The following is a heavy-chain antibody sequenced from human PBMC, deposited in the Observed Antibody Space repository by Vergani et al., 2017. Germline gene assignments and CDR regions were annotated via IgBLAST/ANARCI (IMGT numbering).Heavy chain of an antibody. J-gene: IGHJ6*02. Sequence: EVQLVESGGGLVKPGGSLRLSCAASGFTFSSYSMNCVRQAPGKGLEWVSSISSSSSYIYYADSVKGRFTISRDNAKNSLYLQMNSLRAEDTAVYYCARVQGEQQLVMVYYYYYGMDVWGQGTTVTVSS. CDR1: GFTFSSYS. CDR3: ARVQGEQQLVMVYYYYYGMDV. D-gene: IGHD6-13*01. V-gene: IGHV3-21*01. CDR2: ISSSSSYI.